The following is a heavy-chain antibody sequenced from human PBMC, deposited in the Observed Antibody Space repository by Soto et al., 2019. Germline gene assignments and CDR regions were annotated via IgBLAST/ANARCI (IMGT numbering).Heavy chain of an antibody. Sequence: ASVKVSCKASGYNFTAYAIYWLRQAPRQRLEWLGWINGGNDKTGYSQRFHGRLSITKKTSATSAFMELSTLRSEDSAVYYCARVGYFDSYGFPRHYDYWGQGTLVTVSS. CDR1: GYNFTAYA. J-gene: IGHJ4*02. CDR3: ARVGYFDSYGFPRHYDY. V-gene: IGHV1-3*01. CDR2: INGGNDKT. D-gene: IGHD3-22*01.